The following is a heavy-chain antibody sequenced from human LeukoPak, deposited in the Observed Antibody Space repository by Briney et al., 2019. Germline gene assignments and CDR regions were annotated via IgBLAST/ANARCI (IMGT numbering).Heavy chain of an antibody. CDR3: ARGRGIAAAGPLDFDY. D-gene: IGHD6-13*01. CDR2: IYHSGST. CDR1: GYSISSGYY. Sequence: SETLSLTCTVSGYSISSGYYWGWIRQPPGKGLEWIGSIYHSGSTYYNPSLKSRVTIPVDTSKNQFSLKLSSVTAADTAVYYCARGRGIAAAGPLDFDYWGQGTLVTVSS. V-gene: IGHV4-38-2*02. J-gene: IGHJ4*02.